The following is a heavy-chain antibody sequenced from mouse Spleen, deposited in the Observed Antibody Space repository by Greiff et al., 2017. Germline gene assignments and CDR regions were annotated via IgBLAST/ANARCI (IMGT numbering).Heavy chain of an antibody. J-gene: IGHJ1*01. CDR3: ARCSYYGSSYDWYFDV. CDR1: GYAFSSSW. V-gene: IGHV1-82*01. D-gene: IGHD1-1*01. CDR2: IYPGDGDT. Sequence: VQLQQSGPELVKPGASVKISCKASGYAFSSSWMNWVKQRPGKGLEWIGRIYPGDGDTNYNGKFKGKATLTADKSSSTAYMQLSSLTSEDSAVYFCARCSYYGSSYDWYFDVWGAGTTVTVSS.